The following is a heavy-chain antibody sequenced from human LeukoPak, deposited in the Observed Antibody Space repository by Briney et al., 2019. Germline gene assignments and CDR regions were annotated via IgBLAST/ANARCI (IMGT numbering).Heavy chain of an antibody. CDR3: AKDLGYSSSWYYFDY. V-gene: IGHV3-30*02. D-gene: IGHD6-13*01. CDR1: GFTFSSYG. Sequence: PRGSLRLSCAASGFTFSSYGMHWVRQAPGKGLEWVAVIWYDGSNKYYADSVKGRLTISRDNSKNTLYLQMNSLRAEDTAVYYCAKDLGYSSSWYYFDYWGQGTLVTVSS. J-gene: IGHJ4*02. CDR2: IWYDGSNK.